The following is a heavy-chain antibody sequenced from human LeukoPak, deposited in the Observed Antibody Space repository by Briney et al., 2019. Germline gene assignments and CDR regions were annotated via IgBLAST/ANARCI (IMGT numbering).Heavy chain of an antibody. Sequence: SETLSLTCTVSGGSISSHYWSWIRQPPGKGQEWIGYIYYSGSTNYNPSLKSRVTISVDTSKNQFSLKLSSVTAADTAVYYCARDGRAGWFDPWGQGTLVTVSS. J-gene: IGHJ5*02. CDR2: IYYSGST. CDR1: GGSISSHY. V-gene: IGHV4-59*11. CDR3: ARDGRAGWFDP. D-gene: IGHD6-25*01.